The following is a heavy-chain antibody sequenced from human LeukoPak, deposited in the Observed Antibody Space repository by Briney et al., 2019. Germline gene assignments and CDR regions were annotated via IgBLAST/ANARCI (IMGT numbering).Heavy chain of an antibody. V-gene: IGHV1-2*02. CDR3: ARGPSGELRYYFDY. J-gene: IGHJ4*02. CDR2: INPNSGGT. CDR1: GYTSTGYY. D-gene: IGHD1-26*01. Sequence: GAXVKVSCKASGYTSTGYYMHWVRQAPGQGLEGMGWINPNSGGTNYAQKFQGRVTMTRDTSISTAYMELSRLRSDDTAVYYCARGPSGELRYYFDYWGQGTLVTVSS.